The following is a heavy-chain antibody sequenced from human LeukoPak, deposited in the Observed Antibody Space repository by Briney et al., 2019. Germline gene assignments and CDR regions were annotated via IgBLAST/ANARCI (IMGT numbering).Heavy chain of an antibody. CDR1: GFTFSSYW. D-gene: IGHD2-2*01. Sequence: GGSLRLSCAASGFTFSSYWMHWVRQAPGKGLLWVSRINSDGSSTSYADSVKGRFTISRDNAKNTLYLQMNSLRAEDTAVYYCARVVPAATFDYWGQGTLVTVSS. CDR3: ARVVPAATFDY. J-gene: IGHJ4*02. CDR2: INSDGSST. V-gene: IGHV3-74*01.